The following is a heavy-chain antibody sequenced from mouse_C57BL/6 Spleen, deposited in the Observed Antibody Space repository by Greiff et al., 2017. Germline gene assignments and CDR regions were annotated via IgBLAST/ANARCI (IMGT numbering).Heavy chain of an antibody. D-gene: IGHD2-14*01. CDR2: ISSGSSSC. CDR3: ARGAHRDY. Sequence: DVHLVESGGGLVKPGGSLKLSCAASGFTFSDYGMHWVRQAPEKGLEWVAYISSGSSSCYYADTVKGRFTISRDNAKNTLFLQMTSLRSEDTARYYCARGAHRDYWGQGTTLTVSS. CDR1: GFTFSDYG. J-gene: IGHJ2*01. V-gene: IGHV5-17*01.